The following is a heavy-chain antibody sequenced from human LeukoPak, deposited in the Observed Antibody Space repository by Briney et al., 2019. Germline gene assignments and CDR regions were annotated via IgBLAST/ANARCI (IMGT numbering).Heavy chain of an antibody. Sequence: SQTLSLTCAISGDSVSNTNAAWNWIRQSPSRGLEWLGRTYYRSKWYTDSAVSVNSRITINPDTSKNQFSLQLTSVTPEDSAVYYCARGNSGVAVARFDYWGQGTLVTVSS. J-gene: IGHJ4*02. CDR3: ARGNSGVAVARFDY. V-gene: IGHV6-1*01. CDR1: GDSVSNTNAA. D-gene: IGHD6-19*01. CDR2: TYYRSKWYT.